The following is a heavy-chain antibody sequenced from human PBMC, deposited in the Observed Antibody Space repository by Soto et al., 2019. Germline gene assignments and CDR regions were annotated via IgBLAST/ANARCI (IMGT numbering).Heavy chain of an antibody. V-gene: IGHV4-61*08. J-gene: IGHJ4*02. CDR3: ARHRRGSGSYNFDY. Sequence: PSETLSLTCAVSGDSISSGDYYWTWIRQPPGKGLEWIGYIYYSGSTNYNPSLKSRVTISVDTSKNQFSLKLSSVTAADTAVYYCARHRRGSGSYNFDYWGQGTLVAVSS. D-gene: IGHD3-10*01. CDR1: GDSISSGDYY. CDR2: IYYSGST.